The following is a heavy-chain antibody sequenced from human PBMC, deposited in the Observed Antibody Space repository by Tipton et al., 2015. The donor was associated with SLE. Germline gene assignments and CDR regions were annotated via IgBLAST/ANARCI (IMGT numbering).Heavy chain of an antibody. CDR1: GFTFDDYA. CDR3: ARDRDSTWGVDY. Sequence: SLRLSCAASGFTFDDYAMHWVRQAPGKGLEWVSGISWNSGSIGYADSVKGRFTISRDNAKNSLYLQMNSLRAEDTAVYYCARDRDSTWGVDYWGQGTLVTVSS. D-gene: IGHD6-13*01. CDR2: ISWNSGSI. V-gene: IGHV3-9*01. J-gene: IGHJ4*02.